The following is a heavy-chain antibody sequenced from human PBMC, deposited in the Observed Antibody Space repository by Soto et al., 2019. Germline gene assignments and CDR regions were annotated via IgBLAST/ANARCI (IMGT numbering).Heavy chain of an antibody. Sequence: EVQLVESGGGLIQPGGSLRLSCAASGFTVSSNYMSWVRQAPGKGLEWVSGISNSADNTYYADSVKGRFTISRDNSKNRLYLQMNSLRAEDTAVYYCAKDFHYTTLLPFFDYWGQGTLVTVSS. CDR1: GFTVSSNY. J-gene: IGHJ4*02. V-gene: IGHV3-53*01. D-gene: IGHD3-3*01. CDR2: SNSADNT. CDR3: AKDFHYTTLLPFFDY.